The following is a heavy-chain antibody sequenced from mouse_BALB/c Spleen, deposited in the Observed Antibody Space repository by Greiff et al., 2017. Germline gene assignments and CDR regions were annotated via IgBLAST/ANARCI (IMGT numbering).Heavy chain of an antibody. D-gene: IGHD2-4*01. J-gene: IGHJ2*01. CDR3: ARSIYYDHDYFDY. V-gene: IGHV5-17*02. CDR1: GFTFSSFG. Sequence: EVKLMESGGGLVQPGGSRKLSCAASGFTFSSFGMHWVRQAPEKGLEWVAYISSDSSTTYYTDTVKGRVTIFRDDPKNTLFLQMTSLRSEDTAMYYCARSIYYDHDYFDYWGQGTTLTVSS. CDR2: ISSDSSTT.